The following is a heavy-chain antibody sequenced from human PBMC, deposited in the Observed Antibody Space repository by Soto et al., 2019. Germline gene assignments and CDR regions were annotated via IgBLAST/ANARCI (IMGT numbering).Heavy chain of an antibody. V-gene: IGHV6-1*01. J-gene: IGHJ6*02. Sequence: SQTLSLTCAISGDSVSSNSAAWNWIRQSPSRCLEWLGRTYYRSKWYNDYAVSVKSRITINPDTSKNQFSLQLNSVTPEDTAVYYCARESVGTGTKRLRMDVWGQGTTVTVSS. CDR3: ARESVGTGTKRLRMDV. CDR1: GDSVSSNSAA. D-gene: IGHD1-7*01. CDR2: TYYRSKWYN.